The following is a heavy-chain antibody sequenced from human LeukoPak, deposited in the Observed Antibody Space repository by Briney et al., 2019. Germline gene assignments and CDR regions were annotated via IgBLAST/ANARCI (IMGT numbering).Heavy chain of an antibody. Sequence: GGSLRLSCAASGFTVSSYSMNWVRQAPGKGLEWVSYISSSSSTIYYADSVKGRFTISRDNAKNSLYLQMNSLRDEDTAVYYCARPRGAAAGTFGFDPWGQGTLVTASS. J-gene: IGHJ5*02. CDR3: ARPRGAAAGTFGFDP. CDR2: ISSSSSTI. V-gene: IGHV3-48*02. CDR1: GFTVSSYS. D-gene: IGHD6-13*01.